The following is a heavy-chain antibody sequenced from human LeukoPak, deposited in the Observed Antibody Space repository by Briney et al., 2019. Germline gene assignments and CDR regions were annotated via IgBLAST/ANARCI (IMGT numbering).Heavy chain of an antibody. Sequence: GGSLRLSCAASGFTFDDYAMHWVRQAPGKGLEWVSGISWNSGSIGYADSVKGRFTISRDNAKNSLYLQMNSLRAEDTALYYCAKGVLGYCSSTSCLDYGMDVWGQGTTVTVSS. J-gene: IGHJ6*02. V-gene: IGHV3-9*01. D-gene: IGHD2-2*01. CDR1: GFTFDDYA. CDR3: AKGVLGYCSSTSCLDYGMDV. CDR2: ISWNSGSI.